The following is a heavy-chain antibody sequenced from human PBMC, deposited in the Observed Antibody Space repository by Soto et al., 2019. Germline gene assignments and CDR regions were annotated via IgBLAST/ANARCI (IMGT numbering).Heavy chain of an antibody. CDR3: ARGELELVSFFDY. V-gene: IGHV3-33*01. CDR1: GFTFSSYG. CDR2: IWYDGSNK. Sequence: GGYLRLSCAASGFTFSSYGMHWVRQAPGKGLEWVAVIWYDGSNKYYADSVKGRFTIYRDNYKNPLYLQMNSLRAEDTAVYYCARGELELVSFFDYWGQGNPVTVSS. J-gene: IGHJ4*02. D-gene: IGHD1-7*01.